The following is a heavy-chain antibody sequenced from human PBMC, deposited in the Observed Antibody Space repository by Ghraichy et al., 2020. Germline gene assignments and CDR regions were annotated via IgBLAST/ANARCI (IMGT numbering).Heavy chain of an antibody. CDR1: GFTFGGYW. D-gene: IGHD6-13*01. CDR2: VKKDGGEK. Sequence: GGSLRLSCAASGFTFGGYWMAWVRQAPGKGLEWVANVKKDGGEKYYVDSVNGRFTISRDNAKNSLYLQMNSLRVEDTAVYYCAREKQPGGAAAGTGYWGQGNLVTVSS. CDR3: AREKQPGGAAAGTGY. J-gene: IGHJ4*02. V-gene: IGHV3-7*01.